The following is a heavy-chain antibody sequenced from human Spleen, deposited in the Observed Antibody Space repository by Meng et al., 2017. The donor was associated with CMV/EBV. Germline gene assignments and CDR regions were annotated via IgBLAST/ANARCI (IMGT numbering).Heavy chain of an antibody. CDR2: ISYDGSNK. Sequence: GESLKISCAASGFTFSSYAMHWVRQAPGKGLEWVAVISYDGSNKYYADSVKGRFTISRDNSKNTLYLQMNSLRAEDTAVYYCARGGYSSGWYEGVYWGQGTLVTVSS. CDR3: ARGGYSSGWYEGVY. J-gene: IGHJ4*02. D-gene: IGHD6-19*01. V-gene: IGHV3-30*04. CDR1: GFTFSSYA.